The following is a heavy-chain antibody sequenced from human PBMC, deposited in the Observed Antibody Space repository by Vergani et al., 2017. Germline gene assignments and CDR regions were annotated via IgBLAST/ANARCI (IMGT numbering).Heavy chain of an antibody. V-gene: IGHV4-59*02. J-gene: IGHJ4*02. CDR3: ARSRIYYGAGSPDY. CDR1: GDSVNAYT. D-gene: IGHD3-10*01. Sequence: QVKLQETGPGLCKTPETLSLTCPDPGDSVNAYTWRWVRQTPEKGLEWMGYVSFRGDTHYDPSVKGRMTISLNTSSNQFSLYLTSVTAADTAVYYCARSRIYYGAGSPDYWGQGTLVTVSS. CDR2: VSFRGDT.